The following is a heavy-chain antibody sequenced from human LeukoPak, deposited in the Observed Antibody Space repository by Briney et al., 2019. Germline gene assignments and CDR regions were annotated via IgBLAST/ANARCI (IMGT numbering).Heavy chain of an antibody. D-gene: IGHD2-8*02. V-gene: IGHV3-30-3*01. Sequence: PGRSLRLSCAASGFTFSSYAMHWVRQAPGKGLEWVAVISYDGSNKYYADAVKGRFTISRDNSKNTLYLQMNSLRAEDTAVYYCAKEGTVRDFDYWGQGSLVTVSS. CDR2: ISYDGSNK. CDR1: GFTFSSYA. CDR3: AKEGTVRDFDY. J-gene: IGHJ4*02.